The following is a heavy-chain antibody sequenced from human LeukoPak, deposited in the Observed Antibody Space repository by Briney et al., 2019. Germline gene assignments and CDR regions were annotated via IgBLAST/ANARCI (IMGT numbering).Heavy chain of an antibody. J-gene: IGHJ4*02. Sequence: KPSETLSLTCAVYGGSFSGYYWSWIRQSPGKGLEWIGEMDHSGRTNSNLSLKSRVTISVDMSRNQFSLRLSSVTAADTAVYYCARGVRGGSCFDYWGQGTLVTVSS. CDR1: GGSFSGYY. CDR2: MDHSGRT. V-gene: IGHV4-34*01. CDR3: ARGVRGGSCFDY. D-gene: IGHD2-15*01.